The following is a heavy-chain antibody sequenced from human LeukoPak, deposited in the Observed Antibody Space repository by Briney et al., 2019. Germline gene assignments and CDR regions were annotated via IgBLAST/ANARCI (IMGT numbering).Heavy chain of an antibody. J-gene: IGHJ3*02. CDR2: IHHSGRT. D-gene: IGHD3-10*01. CDR3: AKSNGYGLVDI. Sequence: SETLSLTCTVSGYSISSDYYWGWIRQPPGKGLEWIGSIHHSGRTYYSPSVKSRVTISLDTSRNQFSLKLDSVTAADTAVYYCAKSNGYGLVDIWGQGTMVTVSS. CDR1: GYSISSDYY. V-gene: IGHV4-38-2*02.